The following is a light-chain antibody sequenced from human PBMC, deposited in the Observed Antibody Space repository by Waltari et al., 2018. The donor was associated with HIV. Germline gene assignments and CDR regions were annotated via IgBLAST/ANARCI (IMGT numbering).Light chain of an antibody. CDR3: QKYNSAPRT. CDR2: DAA. CDR1: QDIGTW. J-gene: IGKJ3*01. Sequence: DIQMTQSPSPVSASVGDRVTITCRASQDIGTWLAWYQQKPGKVPELLIYDAATLQSGVPSRFSGSGSGTDFTLTISGLQPEDVATYYCQKYNSAPRTFGPGTKVDIK. V-gene: IGKV1-27*01.